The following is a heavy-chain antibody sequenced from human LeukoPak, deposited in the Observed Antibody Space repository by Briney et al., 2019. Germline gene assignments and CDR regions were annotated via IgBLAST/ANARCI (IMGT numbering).Heavy chain of an antibody. CDR2: ISGSGGST. J-gene: IGHJ6*03. D-gene: IGHD1-1*01. V-gene: IGHV3-23*01. CDR3: AKDGYDYYYYYMDV. CDR1: GFTYSSYA. Sequence: GGSLRLSCAASGFTYSSYAMSWVRQAPGKGLEWVSAISGSGGSTYYADSVKGWFTSSRDNSKNTLYLQMNSLRAEDTAVYYCAKDGYDYYYYYMDVWGKGTTVTVSS.